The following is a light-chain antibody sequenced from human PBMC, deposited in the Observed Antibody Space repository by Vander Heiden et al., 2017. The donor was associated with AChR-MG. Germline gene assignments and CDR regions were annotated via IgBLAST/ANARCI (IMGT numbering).Light chain of an antibody. CDR1: STDVGGYNF. CDR2: EVT. V-gene: IGLV2-8*01. CDR3: SSYAGTNTLL. J-gene: IGLJ2*01. Sequence: QSALTQPPSAPGYPGQSVTIPCTGTSTDVGGYNFVSWYQQHPGEAPKLMIYEVTTRPSGVPDRFSGSKSGNTASLTVSGLQAEDEADYYCSSYAGTNTLLFGGGTRLTVL.